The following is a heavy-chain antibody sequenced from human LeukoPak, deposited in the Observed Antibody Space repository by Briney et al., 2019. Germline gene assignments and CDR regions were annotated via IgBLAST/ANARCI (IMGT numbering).Heavy chain of an antibody. V-gene: IGHV4-4*07. Sequence: SETLSLTCTVSGGSISSCYWSWIRQPAGKGLEWIGRIYTSESTNYNPSLKSRVTMSVDTSKNQFSLKLSSVTAADTAVYYCAREGYCSSTSCYGNWFDPWGQGTLVTVSS. CDR1: GGSISSCY. CDR2: IYTSEST. CDR3: AREGYCSSTSCYGNWFDP. J-gene: IGHJ5*02. D-gene: IGHD2-2*01.